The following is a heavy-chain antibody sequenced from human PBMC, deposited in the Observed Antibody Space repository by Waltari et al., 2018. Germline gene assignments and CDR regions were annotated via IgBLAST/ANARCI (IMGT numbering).Heavy chain of an antibody. CDR3: ARDPLYYFDS. J-gene: IGHJ4*02. Sequence: EVQLVESGGGLVQPGGSLRLSCAASAFTVSSSRRPWVRQAPGKGLEWVSLVYSGGTTYYAGSVEGRFTISRDISTNTVYLQMNSLTAEDTAVYYCARDPLYYFDSWGQGALVTVSS. V-gene: IGHV3-53*01. CDR1: AFTVSSSR. CDR2: VYSGGTT.